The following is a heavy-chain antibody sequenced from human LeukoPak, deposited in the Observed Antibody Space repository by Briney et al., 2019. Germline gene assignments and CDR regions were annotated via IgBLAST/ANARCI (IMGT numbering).Heavy chain of an antibody. CDR1: GFTFSSYT. CDR3: ARELGAFDI. D-gene: IGHD6-13*01. Sequence: GGSVTHSCAASGFTFSSYTVNWVGQAPGKGLEWVSSISSSSSYIYYADSLKGRFTISRDNAKNSLYLQMNSLRAEDTAVYYCARELGAFDIWAQGPMLSVSS. J-gene: IGHJ3*02. CDR2: ISSSSSYI. V-gene: IGHV3-21*01.